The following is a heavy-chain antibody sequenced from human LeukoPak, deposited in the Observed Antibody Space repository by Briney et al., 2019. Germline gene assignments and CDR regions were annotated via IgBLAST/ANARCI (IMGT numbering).Heavy chain of an antibody. CDR1: GFTFSSYA. V-gene: IGHV3-23*01. J-gene: IGHJ4*02. CDR2: ISGSGGST. D-gene: IGHD5-18*01. CDR3: AKDRNSYYFLYYFDY. Sequence: QSGGSLRLSCAASGFTFSSYAVTWVRQAPGKGLEWVSTISGSGGSTYYADSVKGRFTISRDNSKNTLYLQMDSLSAEDSAIYYCAKDRNSYYFLYYFDYWGQGALVTVSS.